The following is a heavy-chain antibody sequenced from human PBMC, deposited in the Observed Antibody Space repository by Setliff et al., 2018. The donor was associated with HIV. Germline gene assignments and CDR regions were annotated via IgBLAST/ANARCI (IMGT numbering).Heavy chain of an antibody. Sequence: PSETLSLTCVVSGYSISSSNWWGWTRQPPGKGLEWIGYINHNELTYYNPSLKSRIIMSVDTSKKQLSLKLSSVTAVDTAVYFCARISNGFEPNAFDTWGLGTMVTVSS. D-gene: IGHD3-22*01. J-gene: IGHJ3*02. CDR1: GYSISSSNW. V-gene: IGHV4-28*01. CDR3: ARISNGFEPNAFDT. CDR2: INHNELT.